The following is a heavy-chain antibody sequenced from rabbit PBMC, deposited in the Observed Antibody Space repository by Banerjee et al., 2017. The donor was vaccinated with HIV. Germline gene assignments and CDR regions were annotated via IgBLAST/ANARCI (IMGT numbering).Heavy chain of an antibody. D-gene: IGHD1-1*01. CDR2: IYGGSSGST. Sequence: QSLEESGGDLVKPGASLTLTCTASGFSFSSSYWICWVRQAPGKGLEWIACIYGGSSGSTYYASWAKGRFTISKTSSTTVTLQMTSLTAADTATYFCARWSHSGDYYNLWGQGTLVTVS. J-gene: IGHJ4*01. CDR3: ARWSHSGDYYNL. V-gene: IGHV1S40*01. CDR1: GFSFSSSYW.